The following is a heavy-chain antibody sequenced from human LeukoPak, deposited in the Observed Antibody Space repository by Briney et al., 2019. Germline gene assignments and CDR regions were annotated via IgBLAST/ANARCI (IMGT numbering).Heavy chain of an antibody. D-gene: IGHD3-10*01. J-gene: IGHJ6*03. CDR3: ARSRGLDVHYYYYMDV. V-gene: IGHV3-64*01. CDR2: TTSDGGRT. CDR1: GFTFSSYA. Sequence: GGSLRLSCAASGFTFSSYAVHWVRQAPGKGLEYVSATTSDGGRTYYANSVKGRFTISRDNSKNTLYLQMGSLRAEDMAVYYCARSRGLDVHYYYYMDVWGEGTTVTVSS.